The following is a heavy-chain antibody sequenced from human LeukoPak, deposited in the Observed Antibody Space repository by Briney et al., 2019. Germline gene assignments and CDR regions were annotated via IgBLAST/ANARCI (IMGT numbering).Heavy chain of an antibody. Sequence: SETLSLTCAVYGGSFSGYYWSWIRQPPGKGLEWIGEINHSGSTNYIPSLKSRVTISVDTAKNHSSLNLTSVTAADAAVYYCARDSGSYSFQSWGQGTLVTVFS. CDR1: GGSFSGYY. D-gene: IGHD1-26*01. J-gene: IGHJ4*02. CDR3: ARDSGSYSFQS. V-gene: IGHV4-34*01. CDR2: INHSGST.